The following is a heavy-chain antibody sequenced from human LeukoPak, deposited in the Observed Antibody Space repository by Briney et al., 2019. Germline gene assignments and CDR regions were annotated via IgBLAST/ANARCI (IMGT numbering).Heavy chain of an antibody. V-gene: IGHV1-46*01. CDR2: INPSGGST. CDR1: GYTFTSYY. J-gene: IGHJ5*02. D-gene: IGHD2-2*01. Sequence: GASVKVSCKASGYTFTSYYMHWVRQAPGQGLEWMGIINPSGGSTSYAQKFQGRVTMTRDTSTSTVYMELSSLRSEDTAVYYCARSGGGIVVVPATGGKFDPWGQGTLVTVSS. CDR3: ARSGGGIVVVPATGGKFDP.